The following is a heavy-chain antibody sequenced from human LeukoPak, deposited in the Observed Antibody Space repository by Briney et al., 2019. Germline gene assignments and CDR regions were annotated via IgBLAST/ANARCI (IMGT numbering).Heavy chain of an antibody. V-gene: IGHV3-64D*06. CDR1: GFIFNNYA. CDR2: THGAGGDT. Sequence: GGSLRLSCSASGFIFNNYAMYWVRQAPGKELEQVSITHGAGGDTYYADFVKGRFTISGDYSKNTLYIQLSSLRVEDTAVYYCVRDNYGMDVWGQGTTVTVSS. CDR3: VRDNYGMDV. J-gene: IGHJ6*02. D-gene: IGHD5-24*01.